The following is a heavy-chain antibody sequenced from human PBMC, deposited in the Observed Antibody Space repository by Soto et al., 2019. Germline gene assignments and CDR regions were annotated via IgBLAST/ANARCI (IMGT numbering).Heavy chain of an antibody. CDR3: GSGEAEFTVSGYYYYGMDV. Sequence: SVKVSCKASGGTFSSYAISWVRQAPGQGLEWMGGITPIFGTANYAQKFQGRVTITADKSTSTAYMELSSLRSEDTAVYCCGSGEAEFTVSGYYYYGMDVWGQGITVTVSS. CDR1: GGTFSSYA. D-gene: IGHD3-10*01. V-gene: IGHV1-69*06. J-gene: IGHJ6*02. CDR2: ITPIFGTA.